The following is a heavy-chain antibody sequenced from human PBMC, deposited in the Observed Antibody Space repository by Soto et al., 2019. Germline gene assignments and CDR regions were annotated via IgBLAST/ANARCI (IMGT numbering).Heavy chain of an antibody. CDR1: GFTFSSYG. D-gene: IGHD1-1*01. J-gene: IGHJ3*02. Sequence: QVQLVESGGGVVQPGRSLRLSCAASGFTFSSYGMHWVLQAPGKGLEWVAGISYNGSNKYYGDSVKGRFTIYRDNYKNTLYLQMNSLRADDTAVYYCAKDLGDQLGDAFAIWGQGTMVTVSS. CDR2: ISYNGSNK. CDR3: AKDLGDQLGDAFAI. V-gene: IGHV3-30*18.